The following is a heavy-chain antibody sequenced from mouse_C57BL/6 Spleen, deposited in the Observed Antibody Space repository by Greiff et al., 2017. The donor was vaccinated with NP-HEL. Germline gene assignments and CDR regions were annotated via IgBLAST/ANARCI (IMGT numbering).Heavy chain of an antibody. V-gene: IGHV1-39*01. Sequence: EVPLVESGPALVKPGASVKISCTASGYSFTDSYMTWVKQSNGTSLEWIGVLNPYSGTTSSNQKFKGKATLTVDQSSSTAYMQLNSLTSEDSAVYCCARAGLYFDYWGKGTTLTVSS. CDR2: LNPYSGTT. CDR1: GYSFTDSY. CDR3: ARAGLYFDY. J-gene: IGHJ2*01.